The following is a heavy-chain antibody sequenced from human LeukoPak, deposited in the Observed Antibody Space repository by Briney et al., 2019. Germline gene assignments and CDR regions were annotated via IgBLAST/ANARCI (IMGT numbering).Heavy chain of an antibody. Sequence: PGGSLRLSCAISGFSVSGNYMNWVRQAPGKGLEWVSVIYTGGNTYYAESVKGRFVISRDTPENTLYLQMNRLRAEDTGVYYCVRDRGAYYYETGYWGQGTLVTVSS. CDR1: GFSVSGNY. J-gene: IGHJ4*02. D-gene: IGHD3-22*01. CDR2: IYTGGNT. CDR3: VRDRGAYYYETGY. V-gene: IGHV3-66*01.